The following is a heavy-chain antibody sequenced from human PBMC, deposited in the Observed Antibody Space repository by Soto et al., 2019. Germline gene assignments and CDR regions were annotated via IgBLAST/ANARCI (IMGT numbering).Heavy chain of an antibody. CDR1: GFTFSSYG. CDR3: AKEQSLVGATSLGRYGMDV. Sequence: AGGSLRLSCAASGFTFSSYGMHWVRQAPGKGLEWVAVISYDGSNKYYADSVKGRFTISRDNSKNTLYLQMNSLRAEDTAVYYCAKEQSLVGATSLGRYGMDVWGQGTTVTVSS. V-gene: IGHV3-30*18. D-gene: IGHD1-26*01. J-gene: IGHJ6*02. CDR2: ISYDGSNK.